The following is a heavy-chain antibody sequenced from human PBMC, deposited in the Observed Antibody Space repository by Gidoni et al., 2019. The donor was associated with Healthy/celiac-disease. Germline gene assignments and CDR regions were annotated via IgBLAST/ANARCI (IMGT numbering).Heavy chain of an antibody. J-gene: IGHJ4*02. CDR3: ARDRWDGDYSEGFDY. CDR1: GASISSYY. V-gene: IGHV4-59*01. D-gene: IGHD4-17*01. Sequence: QVQLQESGPGLVKPSETLSLTCTVSGASISSYYWSWIRQPPGKGLEWIGYIYYSGSTNYNPSLKSRVTISVDTSKNQFSLKLSSVTAADTAVYYCARDRWDGDYSEGFDYWGQGTLVTVSS. CDR2: IYYSGST.